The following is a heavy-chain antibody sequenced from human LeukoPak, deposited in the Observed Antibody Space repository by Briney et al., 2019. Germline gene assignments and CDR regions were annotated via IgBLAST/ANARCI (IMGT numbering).Heavy chain of an antibody. J-gene: IGHJ4*02. Sequence: SGGSLRLSCAASGFTFSSYAMSWVRQAPGKGLEWVSAISGSGGSTYYADSVKGRFTISRDNSKNTLYLQMNSLRAEDTAVYYCARDIVGATGENDFDYWGQGTLVTVSS. CDR2: ISGSGGST. CDR1: GFTFSSYA. CDR3: ARDIVGATGENDFDY. V-gene: IGHV3-23*01. D-gene: IGHD1-26*01.